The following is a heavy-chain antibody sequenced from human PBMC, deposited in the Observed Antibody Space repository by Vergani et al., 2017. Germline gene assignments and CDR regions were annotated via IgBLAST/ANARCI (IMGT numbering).Heavy chain of an antibody. D-gene: IGHD5-18*01. V-gene: IGHV1-69*13. CDR1: GYTFTSYG. CDR2: IIPIFGTA. J-gene: IGHJ6*03. CDR3: ARGAVDTAMDPYYYYYMDV. Sequence: QVQLVQSGAEVKKPGASVKVSCTASGYTFTSYGISWVRQAPGQGLEWMGGIIPIFGTANYAQKFQGRVTITADESTSTAYMELSSLRSEDTAVYYCARGAVDTAMDPYYYYYMDVWGKGTTVTVSS.